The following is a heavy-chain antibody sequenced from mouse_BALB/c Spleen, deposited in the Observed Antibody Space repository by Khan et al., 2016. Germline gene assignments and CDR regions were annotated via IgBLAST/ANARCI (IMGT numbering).Heavy chain of an antibody. CDR1: GYTFSSYW. CDR2: ILPGSGST. J-gene: IGHJ2*01. CDR3: ARTDRRRYFDY. V-gene: IGHV1-9*01. Sequence: QVRLQQSGAELMKPGASVKISCKATGYTFSSYWIEWVKQRPGHGLEWIGEILPGSGSTNYNEKFRGKATFTADTSSNTAYMQLSSLTSEDSAVHYCARTDRRRYFDYCGQGTTLTVSS.